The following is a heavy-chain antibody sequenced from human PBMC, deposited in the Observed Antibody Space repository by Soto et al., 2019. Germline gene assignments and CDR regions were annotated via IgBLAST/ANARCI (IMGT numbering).Heavy chain of an antibody. CDR2: IIPIFGTA. V-gene: IGHV1-69*06. J-gene: IGHJ5*02. D-gene: IGHD6-13*01. Sequence: QVQLVQSGAEVKKPGSSVKVSCKASGGTFSSYAISWVRQAPGQGLEWMGGIIPIFGTANYAQKFQGRVTITADKSTSTAYMERSSLRSEDTAVYYCPRARQYSSRWFDPWGQGTLVTVSS. CDR1: GGTFSSYA. CDR3: PRARQYSSRWFDP.